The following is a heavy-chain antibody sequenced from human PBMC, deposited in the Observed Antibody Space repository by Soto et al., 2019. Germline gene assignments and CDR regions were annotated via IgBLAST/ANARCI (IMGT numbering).Heavy chain of an antibody. D-gene: IGHD6-19*01. CDR1: GRYISHQG. J-gene: IGHJ4*02. CDR3: AGVRSGVWYFEY. Sequence: SLTRPLTLTVAGRYISHQGGNLIRQPPGKGLEWIGYIYYSGSTNYNPSLKSRVTISVNTSKNQFSLKLTSVTAADTAVYYGAGVRSGVWYFEYWRQGTLVTVSS. V-gene: IGHV4-59*11. CDR2: IYYSGST.